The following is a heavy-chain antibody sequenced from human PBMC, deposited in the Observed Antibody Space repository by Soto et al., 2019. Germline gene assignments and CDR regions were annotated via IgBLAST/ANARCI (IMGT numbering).Heavy chain of an antibody. V-gene: IGHV4-34*01. CDR2: INHSGST. CDR3: ARGLRGYFWSGYYFYYYYGMDV. CDR1: GGSFSGYY. D-gene: IGHD3-3*01. J-gene: IGHJ6*02. Sequence: SETLSLTCAVYGGSFSGYYWSWIRQPPGKGLEWIGEINHSGSTNYNPSLKSRVTISVDTSKNQFSLKLSSVTAADTAVYYCARGLRGYFWSGYYFYYYYGMDVWGQGTTVTVSS.